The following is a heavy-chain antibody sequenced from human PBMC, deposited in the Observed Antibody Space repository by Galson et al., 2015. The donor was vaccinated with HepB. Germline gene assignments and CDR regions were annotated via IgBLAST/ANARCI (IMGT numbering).Heavy chain of an antibody. V-gene: IGHV3-53*01. D-gene: IGHD3-22*01. Sequence: SLRLSCAASGFTVSSNYMSWVRQAPGKGLEWVSVIYSGGSTYYADSVKGRFTISRDNSKNTLYLQMNSLRAEDTAVYYCATRDRARSGYYYSRPWDAFDIWGQGTMVTVSS. CDR2: IYSGGST. J-gene: IGHJ3*02. CDR3: ATRDRARSGYYYSRPWDAFDI. CDR1: GFTVSSNY.